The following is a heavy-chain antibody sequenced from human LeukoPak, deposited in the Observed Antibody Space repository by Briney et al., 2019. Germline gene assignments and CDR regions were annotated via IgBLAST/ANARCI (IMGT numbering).Heavy chain of an antibody. CDR2: IYTSGST. V-gene: IGHV4-4*07. D-gene: IGHD3-22*01. CDR3: ARDGMYYYDSSGYPGFDY. CDR1: GGSISSYY. J-gene: IGHJ4*02. Sequence: PSETLSLTCTVSGGSISSYYWSWIRQPAGKGLEWIGRIYTSGSTNYNPSLKSRVTMSVDTSKNQFSLKLSSVTAADTAVYYCARDGMYYYDSSGYPGFDYWGQGTLVTVSS.